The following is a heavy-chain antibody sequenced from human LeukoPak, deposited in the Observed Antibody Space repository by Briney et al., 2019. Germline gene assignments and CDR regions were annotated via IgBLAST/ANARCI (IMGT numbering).Heavy chain of an antibody. D-gene: IGHD3-16*01. CDR3: ARLLPIQGGDV. CDR1: GRSFTGYY. J-gene: IGHJ6*02. Sequence: SETLSLTCAVYGRSFTGYYWSWFRQPPGKGLEWIAEINHSGGTNYNPTLKSRVTISIDTSKNQFSLKMTAVTAADTAVYYFARLLPIQGGDVWGQGTTVTVSS. CDR2: INHSGGT. V-gene: IGHV4-34*01.